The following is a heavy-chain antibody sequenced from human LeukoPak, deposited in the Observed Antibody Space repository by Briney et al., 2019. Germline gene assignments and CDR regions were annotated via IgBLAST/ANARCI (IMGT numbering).Heavy chain of an antibody. CDR3: ASPILSPRDYMDV. V-gene: IGHV1-69*13. J-gene: IGHJ6*03. CDR2: IIPIFGTA. Sequence: ASVKVSCKASGGTFSSYAISWVRQAPGQGLEWMGGIIPIFGTANYAQKFQGRVTITADESTSTAHMEPSSLRSEDTAVYYCASPILSPRDYMDVWGKGTTVTVSS. CDR1: GGTFSSYA. D-gene: IGHD3-3*02.